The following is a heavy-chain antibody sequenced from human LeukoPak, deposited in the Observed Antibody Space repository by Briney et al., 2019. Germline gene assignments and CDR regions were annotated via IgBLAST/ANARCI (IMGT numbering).Heavy chain of an antibody. CDR2: MNPNSGNT. Sequence: GASVKVSCKASGYTFTSYDINWVRQATGQGLEWMGWMNPNSGNTGYAQKFQGRVTMTRNTSISTAYMELSSLRSEDTAVYYCVTDILTGYAPPVWFDPWGQGTLVTVSS. J-gene: IGHJ5*02. D-gene: IGHD3-9*01. CDR3: VTDILTGYAPPVWFDP. V-gene: IGHV1-8*01. CDR1: GYTFTSYD.